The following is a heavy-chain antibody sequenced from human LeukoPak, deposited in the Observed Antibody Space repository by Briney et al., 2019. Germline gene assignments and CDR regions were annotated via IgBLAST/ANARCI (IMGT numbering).Heavy chain of an antibody. CDR3: ARGPSRSRLENINYYDSSGYDY. CDR2: INPNSGGT. J-gene: IGHJ4*02. Sequence: GASVKVSCKASGYTFTGYYMHWVRQAPGQGLEWMGWINPNSGGTNYAQKFQGRVTMTRDTSISTAYMELSRLRSDDTAVYYCARGPSRSRLENINYYDSSGYDYWGQGTLVTVSS. D-gene: IGHD3-22*01. V-gene: IGHV1-2*02. CDR1: GYTFTGYY.